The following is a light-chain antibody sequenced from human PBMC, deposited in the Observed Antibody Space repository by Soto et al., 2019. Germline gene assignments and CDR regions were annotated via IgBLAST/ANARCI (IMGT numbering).Light chain of an antibody. V-gene: IGKV3-15*01. CDR1: QSVSSN. Sequence: EIVMTQSPAALSVSPGERATLSCRASQSVSSNLAWYQQKPGQAPRLLIYGASTRATGIPVRFSGSGSGTEFTLTISSLQPEDFAVYYCQQHNNWPSLTFGPGTKVEIK. CDR3: QQHNNWPSLT. CDR2: GAS. J-gene: IGKJ3*01.